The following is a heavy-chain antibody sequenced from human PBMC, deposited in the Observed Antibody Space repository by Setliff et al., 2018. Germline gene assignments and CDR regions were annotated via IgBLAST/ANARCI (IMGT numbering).Heavy chain of an antibody. Sequence: PSETLSLTCTVSGGSISPYFWSWVRQSPGKGLQWIGYVYHSGSTNYNPSLKSRVTISVDTSKNQFSLKVKSVTAADTAVYYCARAQVVFAISAPVWYFEVWGRGTQVTVSS. D-gene: IGHD2-21*01. CDR1: GGSISPYF. CDR3: ARAQVVFAISAPVWYFEV. V-gene: IGHV4-59*01. CDR2: VYHSGST. J-gene: IGHJ2*01.